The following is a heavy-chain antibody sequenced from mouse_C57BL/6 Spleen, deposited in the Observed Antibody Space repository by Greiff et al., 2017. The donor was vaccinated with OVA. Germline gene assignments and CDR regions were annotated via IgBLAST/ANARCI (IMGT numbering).Heavy chain of an antibody. CDR2: IYPGSGNT. J-gene: IGHJ2*01. Sequence: VQLQQSVAELVRPGASVKLSCKASGYTFTDYYINWVKQRPGQGLEWIARIYPGSGNTYYDEKFKGKATLTAEKSSSTAYMQLSSLTSEDSAVYFCARITTVGYWGQGTTLTVSS. CDR3: ARITTVGY. CDR1: GYTFTDYY. D-gene: IGHD1-1*01. V-gene: IGHV1-76*01.